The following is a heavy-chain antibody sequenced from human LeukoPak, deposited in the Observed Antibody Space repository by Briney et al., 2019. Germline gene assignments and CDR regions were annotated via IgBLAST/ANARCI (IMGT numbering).Heavy chain of an antibody. J-gene: IGHJ1*01. D-gene: IGHD6-13*01. Sequence: SETLSLACIVSGYSISSGYYWGWIRQPPGKGLEWIGNIHHSGSTYYNPSLKSRVTISVDTSKNQLSLKLSSVTAADTAVYYCARVAAGIGFFQHWGQGTLVTVSS. CDR2: IHHSGST. CDR3: ARVAAGIGFFQH. V-gene: IGHV4-38-2*02. CDR1: GYSISSGYY.